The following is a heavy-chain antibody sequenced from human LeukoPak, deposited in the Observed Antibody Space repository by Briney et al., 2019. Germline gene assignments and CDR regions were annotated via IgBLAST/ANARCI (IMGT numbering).Heavy chain of an antibody. J-gene: IGHJ4*02. CDR1: GGSISSHY. CDR3: ARGFSYRGIAVAGFDY. Sequence: PSETLSLTCTVSGGSISSHYWSWIRQPPGKGLGWIGYIYYSGSTNYNPSLKSRVTISVDTSKNQFSLKLSSVTAADTAVYYCARGFSYRGIAVAGFDYWGQGTLVTVSS. D-gene: IGHD6-19*01. V-gene: IGHV4-59*11. CDR2: IYYSGST.